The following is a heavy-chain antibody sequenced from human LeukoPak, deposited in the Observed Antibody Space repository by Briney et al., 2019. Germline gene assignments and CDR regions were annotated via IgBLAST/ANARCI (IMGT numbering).Heavy chain of an antibody. D-gene: IGHD3-10*01. CDR3: ARYGSGSYYSGDYYYYYMDV. Sequence: GGSLRLSCAASGFSFSDFYMSWVRQAPGKGLEWVSSITTSSSYIYYADSVKGRFTISRDNAKNSLYLQMNSLRAEDTAVYYCARYGSGSYYSGDYYYYYMDVWGKGTTVTVSS. J-gene: IGHJ6*03. CDR1: GFSFSDFY. V-gene: IGHV3-21*01. CDR2: ITTSSSYI.